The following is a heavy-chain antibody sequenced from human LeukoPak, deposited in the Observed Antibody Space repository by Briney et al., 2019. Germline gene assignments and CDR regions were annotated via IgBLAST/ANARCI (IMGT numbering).Heavy chain of an antibody. J-gene: IGHJ4*02. Sequence: PGRSLRLSCAASGCTFSSYSMNWVRQAPGKGLEWVSSISSSSSYIYYADSVKGRFTISRDNAKNSLYLQMNSLRAEDTAVYYCARGGYYYDSSGNFDYWGQGTLVTVSS. D-gene: IGHD3-22*01. CDR2: ISSSSSYI. V-gene: IGHV3-21*01. CDR3: ARGGYYYDSSGNFDY. CDR1: GCTFSSYS.